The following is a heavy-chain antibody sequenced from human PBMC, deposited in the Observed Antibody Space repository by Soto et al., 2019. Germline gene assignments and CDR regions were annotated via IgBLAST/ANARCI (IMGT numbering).Heavy chain of an antibody. D-gene: IGHD1-26*01. CDR1: GGSVSSGSYY. V-gene: IGHV4-61*01. J-gene: IGHJ4*02. CDR2: IYYSGST. Sequence: SETLSLTCTVPGGSVSSGSYYWSWIRQPPGKGLEWIGYIYYSGSTNYNPSLKSRVTISVDTSKNQFSLKLSSVTAADTAVYYCARDRIVGATIGYFDYWGQGALVTVSS. CDR3: ARDRIVGATIGYFDY.